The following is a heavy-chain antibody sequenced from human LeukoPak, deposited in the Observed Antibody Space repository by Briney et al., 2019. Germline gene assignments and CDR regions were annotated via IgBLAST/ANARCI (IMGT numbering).Heavy chain of an antibody. CDR1: GGSISSGSYY. V-gene: IGHV4-61*02. CDR2: IYTSGST. J-gene: IGHJ5*02. Sequence: PSQTLSLTCTVSGGSISSGSYYWSWIRQPAGKGLEWIGRIYTSGSTNYNPSLKSRVTISVDTSKNQFSLKLSSVTAADTAVYYCARDLDPWGQGTLVTVSS. CDR3: ARDLDP.